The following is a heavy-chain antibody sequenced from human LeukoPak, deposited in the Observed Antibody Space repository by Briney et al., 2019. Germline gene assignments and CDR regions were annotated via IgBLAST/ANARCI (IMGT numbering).Heavy chain of an antibody. Sequence: PSGGSLRLSGAASGFTFSSYAMSWVHQAPGKGLEWVSAISGSGGSTYYADSVKGRFTISRDNSKNALYLQMNSLRAEDTAVYYCAKSSNFWSDYDLDYWGQGTLVTVSS. CDR1: GFTFSSYA. CDR2: ISGSGGST. D-gene: IGHD3-3*01. J-gene: IGHJ4*02. CDR3: AKSSNFWSDYDLDY. V-gene: IGHV3-23*01.